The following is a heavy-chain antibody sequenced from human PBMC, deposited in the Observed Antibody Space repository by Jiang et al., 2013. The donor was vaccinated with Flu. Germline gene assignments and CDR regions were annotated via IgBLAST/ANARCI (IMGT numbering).Heavy chain of an antibody. CDR2: IYYSGST. CDR3: ASGPGPIAAAANWFDP. V-gene: IGHV4-59*01. J-gene: IGHJ5*02. Sequence: SGPGLVKPSETLSLTCTVSSGSISSYYWSWIRQPPGKGLEWIGYIYYSGSTNYNPSLKSRVTMSVDTSKNQFSLKLSSVTAADTAVYYCASGPGPIAAAANWFDPWGQGTLVTVSS. CDR1: SGSISSYY. D-gene: IGHD6-13*01.